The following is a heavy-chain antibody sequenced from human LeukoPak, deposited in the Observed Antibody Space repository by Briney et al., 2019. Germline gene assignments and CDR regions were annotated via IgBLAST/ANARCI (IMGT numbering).Heavy chain of an antibody. CDR3: ARAYSSSWYSYYYYYYMDV. J-gene: IGHJ6*03. CDR2: IYHSGST. CDR1: GGSISSSSFY. Sequence: SETLSLTCTVSGGSISSSSFYWGWIRQPPGKGLEWIGTIYHSGSTYYNPSLKSRVTISVDTSKNQFSLKLSSVTAADTAVYYCARAYSSSWYSYYYYYYMDVWGKGTTVTVSS. V-gene: IGHV4-39*07. D-gene: IGHD6-13*01.